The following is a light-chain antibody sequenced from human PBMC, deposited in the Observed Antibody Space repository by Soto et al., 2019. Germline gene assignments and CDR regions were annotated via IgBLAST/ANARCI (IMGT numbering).Light chain of an antibody. Sequence: QSVLTQPASVSGSPGQSITLSCIGTGSDVGSYNYVSCYQQRPGKAPKLMIYEVNNRPSGVYDRFSGSKSANTATLTISGLQSEDEDNYYCSSYTTETLGVFGGGTKLTVL. CDR2: EVN. V-gene: IGLV2-14*01. CDR3: SSYTTETLGV. CDR1: GSDVGSYNY. J-gene: IGLJ3*02.